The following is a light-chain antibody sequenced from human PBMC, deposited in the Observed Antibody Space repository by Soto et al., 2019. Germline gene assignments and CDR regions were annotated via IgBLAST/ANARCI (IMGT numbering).Light chain of an antibody. CDR2: AAS. CDR1: RDVGSD. J-gene: IGKJ1*01. V-gene: IGKV1-6*01. CDR3: LQDYGDSWT. Sequence: QMTPSASSLSASVGETSIIICRASRDVGSDVSWYQQKPGQAPKLLVYAASNLYTGVPSRFSGSRSGTEFTLTISSLQPEDFASYYCLQDYGDSWTFGQGTKVDIK.